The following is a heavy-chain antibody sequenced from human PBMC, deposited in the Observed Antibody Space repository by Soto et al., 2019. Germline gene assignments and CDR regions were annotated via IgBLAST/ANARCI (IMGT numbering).Heavy chain of an antibody. V-gene: IGHV3-21*01. D-gene: IGHD3-10*01. CDR2: ISSSSSYI. CDR3: ARVAYYYGSGSYYRSWFDP. Sequence: KPGGSLRLSCAASGFTFSSYSMNWVRQAPGKGLEWVSSISSSSSYIYYADSVKGRFTISRDNAKNSLYLQMNSLRAEDTAVYYCARVAYYYGSGSYYRSWFDPWGQGTLVTVSS. J-gene: IGHJ5*02. CDR1: GFTFSSYS.